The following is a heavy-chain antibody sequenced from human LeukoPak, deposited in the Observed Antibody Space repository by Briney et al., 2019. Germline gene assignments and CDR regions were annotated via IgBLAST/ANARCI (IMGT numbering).Heavy chain of an antibody. CDR1: GFTFSSYA. V-gene: IGHV3-30*04. CDR3: AKENLGDYYDSSGYFDY. Sequence: PGGSLRLSCAASGFTFSSYAMHWVRQAPGKGLEWVAVISYDGSNKYYADSVKGRFTISRDNSKNTLYLQMNSLRAEDTAVYYCAKENLGDYYDSSGYFDYWGQGTLVTVSS. CDR2: ISYDGSNK. J-gene: IGHJ4*02. D-gene: IGHD3-22*01.